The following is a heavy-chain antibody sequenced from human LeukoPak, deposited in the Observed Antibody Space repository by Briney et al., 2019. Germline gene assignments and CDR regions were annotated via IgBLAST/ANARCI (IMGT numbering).Heavy chain of an antibody. CDR1: GGSISSYH. D-gene: IGHD7-27*01. J-gene: IGHJ6*01. CDR2: IHTSGST. V-gene: IGHV4-4*07. CDR3: ARGKHLTGLDYYYGMDV. Sequence: PSETLSLTCSVSGGSISSYHWSWIRQPAGKGLEWIGRIHTSGSTNYNPSLKSRVTMSVDTSKNQFSLKLNSVTAADTAVYYCARGKHLTGLDYYYGMDVWGQGTTVTVSS.